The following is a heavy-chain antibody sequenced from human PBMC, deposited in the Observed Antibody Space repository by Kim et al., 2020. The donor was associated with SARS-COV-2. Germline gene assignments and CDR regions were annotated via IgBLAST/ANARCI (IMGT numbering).Heavy chain of an antibody. CDR1: GFTFNTYW. CDR2: INSDGSST. D-gene: IGHD6-13*01. CDR3: ARGSEQQLVRRFDY. Sequence: GGSLRLSCAASGFTFNTYWMHWVRQAPGKGLVWVSRINSDGSSTSYADSVKGRFTISRDNAKNTLYLQMNSLRAEDTAMYYCARGSEQQLVRRFDYWGQGTLVTVSS. J-gene: IGHJ4*02. V-gene: IGHV3-74*01.